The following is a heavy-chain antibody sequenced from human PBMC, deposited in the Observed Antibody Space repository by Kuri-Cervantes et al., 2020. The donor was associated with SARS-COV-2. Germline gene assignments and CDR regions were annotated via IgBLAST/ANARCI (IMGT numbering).Heavy chain of an antibody. CDR3: ARERAYCSSVSCYGSDS. CDR2: FDPNTHNT. J-gene: IGHJ5*01. V-gene: IGHV1-46*01. D-gene: IGHD2-2*01. CDR1: GHTNYY. Sequence: ASVKVSCKASGHTNYYIHWVRQAPGHGLEWVGMFDPNTHNTISAQRFQGRVTMTRDTSTSTFYTELSSLRSEDTAVYYCARERAYCSSVSCYGSDSWGQGTLVTVSS.